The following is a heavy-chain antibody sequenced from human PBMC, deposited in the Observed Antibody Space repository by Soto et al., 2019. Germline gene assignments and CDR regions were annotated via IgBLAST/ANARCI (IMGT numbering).Heavy chain of an antibody. CDR2: TNAGNGDT. D-gene: IGHD5-12*01. Sequence: ASVKVSCKASGITFSSYAMHWVRQAPGQRLEWMGWTNAGNGDTRYSQIFQGRVTLTRDTSASTVYLDLSSLRSEDTAIYYCARAISGYVTWGQ. V-gene: IGHV1-3*01. CDR3: ARAISGYVT. J-gene: IGHJ5*01. CDR1: GITFSSYA.